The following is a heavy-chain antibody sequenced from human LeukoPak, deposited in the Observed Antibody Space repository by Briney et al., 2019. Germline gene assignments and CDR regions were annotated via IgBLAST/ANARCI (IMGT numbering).Heavy chain of an antibody. CDR3: ARHPYYDSSGYKLGVWFDP. CDR2: IYPGDSDT. Sequence: GESLKISCKGSGYSFTSHWIGWVRQMPGKGLEWMGIIYPGDSDTRYSPSFQGQVTISADKSISTAYLQWSSLKASDTAMYYCARHPYYDSSGYKLGVWFDPWGQGTLVTVSS. J-gene: IGHJ5*02. CDR1: GYSFTSHW. V-gene: IGHV5-51*01. D-gene: IGHD3-22*01.